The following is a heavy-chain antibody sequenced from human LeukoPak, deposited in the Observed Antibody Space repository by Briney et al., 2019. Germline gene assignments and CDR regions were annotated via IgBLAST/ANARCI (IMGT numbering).Heavy chain of an antibody. Sequence: GGFLRLSCAASGFTFSSYAMHWVRQAPGKGLEWVAVISYDGSNKYYADSVKGRFTISRDNSKNTLYLQMNSLRAEDTAVYYCARDRRPPYSSSWYFDYWGQGTLVTVSS. CDR1: GFTFSSYA. J-gene: IGHJ4*02. V-gene: IGHV3-30-3*01. D-gene: IGHD6-13*01. CDR3: ARDRRPPYSSSWYFDY. CDR2: ISYDGSNK.